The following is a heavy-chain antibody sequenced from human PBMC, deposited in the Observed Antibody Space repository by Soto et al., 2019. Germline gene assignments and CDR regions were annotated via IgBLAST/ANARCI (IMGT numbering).Heavy chain of an antibody. Sequence: GASVKVSCTASGYTFTSYAMHWVRQAPGQRLEWMGWINAGNGNTKYSQKFQGRVTITRDTSASTAYMELSSLRSEDTAVYYCARDEGYSYDPNPVFDYWGQGTLVTVSS. D-gene: IGHD5-18*01. J-gene: IGHJ4*02. V-gene: IGHV1-3*01. CDR3: ARDEGYSYDPNPVFDY. CDR1: GYTFTSYA. CDR2: INAGNGNT.